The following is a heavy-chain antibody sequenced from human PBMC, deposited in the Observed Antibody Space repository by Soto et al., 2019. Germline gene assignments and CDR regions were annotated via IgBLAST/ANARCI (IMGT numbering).Heavy chain of an antibody. CDR3: ARGLGFWSGYPIHNWFDP. Sequence: GGSLRLSCAASGFIFSTYDIHWVRQGAGKGLEWVSGIGTIDDTYYAGSVKGRVTISRENAKNSVYLQMNSLRAEDTAVYYCARGLGFWSGYPIHNWFDPWGQGTLVTVSS. D-gene: IGHD3-3*01. J-gene: IGHJ5*02. V-gene: IGHV3-13*01. CDR1: GFIFSTYD. CDR2: IGTIDDT.